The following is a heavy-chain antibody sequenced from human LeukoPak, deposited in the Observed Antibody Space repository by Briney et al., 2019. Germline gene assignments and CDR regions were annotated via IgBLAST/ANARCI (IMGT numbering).Heavy chain of an antibody. J-gene: IGHJ6*02. V-gene: IGHV1-2*02. CDR3: ARVPDIVGGRESYYYYGMDV. CDR1: GYTFTGYY. Sequence: ASVKVSCKASGYTFTGYYMHWVRQAPGQGLEWMGWINPNSGGTNYAQKFQGRVTMTRDTSISTAYMELSRLRSDDTAVYYCARVPDIVGGRESYYYYGMDVWGQGTTVTVSS. CDR2: INPNSGGT. D-gene: IGHD2-15*01.